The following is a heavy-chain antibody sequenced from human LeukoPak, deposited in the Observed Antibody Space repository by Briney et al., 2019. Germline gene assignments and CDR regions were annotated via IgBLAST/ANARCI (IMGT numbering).Heavy chain of an antibody. CDR2: INHSGST. D-gene: IGHD3-16*02. CDR1: GGSFSGYY. CDR3: ARVYYDYVWGSYRNYYFDY. Sequence: SETQSLTCAVYGGSFSGYYWSWIRQPPGKGLEWIGEINHSGSTNYNPSLKSRVTISVDTSKNQFSLKLSSVTAADTAVYYCARVYYDYVWGSYRNYYFDYWGQGTLVTVSS. V-gene: IGHV4-34*01. J-gene: IGHJ4*02.